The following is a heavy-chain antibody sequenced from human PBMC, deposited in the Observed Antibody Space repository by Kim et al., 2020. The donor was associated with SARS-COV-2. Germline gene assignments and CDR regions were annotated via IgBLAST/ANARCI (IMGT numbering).Heavy chain of an antibody. CDR2: INPSGGST. Sequence: ASVKVSCKASGYTFTSYYMHWVRQAPGQGLEWMGIINPSGGSTSYAQKFQGRVTMTRDTSTSTVYMELSSLRSEDTAVYYCARGAAAGTGSYNWFDPWGQGTLVTVSS. V-gene: IGHV1-46*01. CDR3: ARGAAAGTGSYNWFDP. CDR1: GYTFTSYY. D-gene: IGHD6-13*01. J-gene: IGHJ5*02.